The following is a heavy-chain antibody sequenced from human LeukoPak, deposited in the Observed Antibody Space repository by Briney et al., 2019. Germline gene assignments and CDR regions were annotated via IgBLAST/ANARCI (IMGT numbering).Heavy chain of an antibody. CDR3: ARDFGPRLYAFDV. V-gene: IGHV3-48*04. CDR2: ISVSSRNVI. Sequence: GGSLRLSCAASGSTFSSYSMNWVRQAPGKGLEWLSYISVSSRNVIDYADSVKGRFTISIDDAKNSLYLQMNSLRAEDTAVYFCARDFGPRLYAFDVWGQGTMITVSS. J-gene: IGHJ3*01. D-gene: IGHD3-16*01. CDR1: GSTFSSYS.